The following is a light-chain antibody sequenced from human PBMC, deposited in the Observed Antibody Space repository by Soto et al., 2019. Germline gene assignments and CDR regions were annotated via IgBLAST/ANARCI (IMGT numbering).Light chain of an antibody. V-gene: IGKV3-20*01. CDR2: GAS. CDR3: QQYRSSPLT. CDR1: QSVTSSY. J-gene: IGKJ4*01. Sequence: EIVLTQSPGTLSLSPGERATLSCRASQSVTSSYLAWYQQKPGQAPRLIIYGASSRDTGIPDRFSGSGSGTDFTLTISRLEPEDFAVYYCQQYRSSPLTFGGGTKVEIK.